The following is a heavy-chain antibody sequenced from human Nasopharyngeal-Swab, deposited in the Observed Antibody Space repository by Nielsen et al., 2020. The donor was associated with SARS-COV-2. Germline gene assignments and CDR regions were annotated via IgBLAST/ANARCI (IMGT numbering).Heavy chain of an antibody. V-gene: IGHV4-59*01. CDR3: AKGGGSGSYYNDDAFDI. J-gene: IGHJ3*02. Sequence: WIGQRPVQGLEWIGYIYYSGSTNYNPSLKSRVTISVDTSKNQFSLKLSSVTAADTAVYYCAKGGGSGSYYNDDAFDIWGQGTMVTVSS. CDR2: IYYSGST. D-gene: IGHD3-10*01.